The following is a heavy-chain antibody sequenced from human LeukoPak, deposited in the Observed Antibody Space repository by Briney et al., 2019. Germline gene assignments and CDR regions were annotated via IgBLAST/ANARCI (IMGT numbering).Heavy chain of an antibody. Sequence: GASVKVSCKASGYTFTGYYMHWVRQAPGQGLEWMGWINPNSGGTNYAQKFQGRVTMTRDTSISTAYMELSRLRSDDTAVYYCATERGGGYARNGPKRFDYWGQGTLVTVSS. V-gene: IGHV1-2*02. J-gene: IGHJ4*02. CDR2: INPNSGGT. CDR3: ATERGGGYARNGPKRFDY. D-gene: IGHD2-15*01. CDR1: GYTFTGYY.